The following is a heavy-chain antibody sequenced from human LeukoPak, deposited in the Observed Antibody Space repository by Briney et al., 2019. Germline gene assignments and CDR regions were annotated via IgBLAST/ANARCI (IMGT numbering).Heavy chain of an antibody. CDR1: GFTVSSNY. CDR3: ASSFHGDYDY. J-gene: IGHJ4*02. CDR2: IYSGGST. Sequence: GGSLRLSCAASGFTVSSNYMSWVRQAPGKGLEWVSVIYSGGSTYYADSVKGRFTISRDNAKNSLYLQMNSLRAEDTAVYYCASSFHGDYDYWGQGTLVTVSS. D-gene: IGHD4-17*01. V-gene: IGHV3-53*01.